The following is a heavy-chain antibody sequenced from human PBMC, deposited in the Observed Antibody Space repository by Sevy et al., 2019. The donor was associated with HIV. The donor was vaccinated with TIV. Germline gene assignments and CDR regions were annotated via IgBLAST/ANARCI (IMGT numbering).Heavy chain of an antibody. V-gene: IGHV3-53*01. CDR1: EFTVSSNY. J-gene: IGHJ6*02. Sequence: GGSLRLSCAASEFTVSSNYMSWVRQAPGKGLEWVSVIYSGGSTYYADSVKGRLPISRDNSQNTVYLQMNSLRAEDTAGYYCAREDIVLGEGNYYGMDVWGQGTTVTVSS. CDR2: IYSGGST. D-gene: IGHD2-15*01. CDR3: AREDIVLGEGNYYGMDV.